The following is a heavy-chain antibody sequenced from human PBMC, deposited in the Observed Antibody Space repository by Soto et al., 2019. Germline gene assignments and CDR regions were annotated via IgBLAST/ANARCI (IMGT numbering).Heavy chain of an antibody. CDR2: IYWDDDK. CDR3: AHIYDSGGYSPS. J-gene: IGHJ5*02. Sequence: QITLKESGPTLVKPTQTLTLTCTFSGFSLSTSGVGVGWIRQPPGKTLEWLALIYWDDDKRYSPSLKSRLTITNDTSKNQVVLTMTNMDPVDTATYYCAHIYDSGGYSPSWGQGTLVTVSS. D-gene: IGHD3-22*01. V-gene: IGHV2-5*02. CDR1: GFSLSTSGVG.